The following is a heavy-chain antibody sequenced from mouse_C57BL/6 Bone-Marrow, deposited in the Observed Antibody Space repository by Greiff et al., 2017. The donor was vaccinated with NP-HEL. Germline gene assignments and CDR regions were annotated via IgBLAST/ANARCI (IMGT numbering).Heavy chain of an antibody. Sequence: VHLVESGAELARPGASVKLSCKASGYTFTSYGISWVKQRTGQGLEWIGEIYPRSGNTYYNEKFKGKATLTADKSSSTAYMELRSLTSEDSAVYFCAGGPGKGAMDYWGQGTSVTVSS. D-gene: IGHD3-3*01. V-gene: IGHV1-81*01. CDR3: AGGPGKGAMDY. J-gene: IGHJ4*01. CDR2: IYPRSGNT. CDR1: GYTFTSYG.